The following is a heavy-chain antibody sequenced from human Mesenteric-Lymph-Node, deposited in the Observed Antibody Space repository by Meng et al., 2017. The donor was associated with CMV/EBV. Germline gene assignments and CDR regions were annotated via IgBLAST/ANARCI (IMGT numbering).Heavy chain of an antibody. CDR1: GYTFTSYD. CDR3: ARRYCSSTRCPYYYYYGLDG. Sequence: ASVKVSCKASGYTFTSYDINWVRQATGQGLEWMGWMNPNSGNTGYAQKFQGRVTITRNTSISTAYMELSSLRSEDTAVYYCARRYCSSTRCPYYYYYGLDGWGQGTTVTVSS. J-gene: IGHJ6*02. CDR2: MNPNSGNT. V-gene: IGHV1-8*03. D-gene: IGHD2-2*01.